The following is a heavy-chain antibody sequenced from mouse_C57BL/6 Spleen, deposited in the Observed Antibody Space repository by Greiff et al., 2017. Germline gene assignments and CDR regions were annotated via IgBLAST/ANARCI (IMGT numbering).Heavy chain of an antibody. Sequence: QVQLQQPGAELVKPGASVKMSCKASGYTFTSYWITWVKQRPGQGLEWIGDIYPGSGSTNYNEKFKSKATLTVDTSSSTAYMQLSSLTSEDSAVYYCARAEGRQGSTTVVKDAMDYWGQGTSVTVSS. CDR1: GYTFTSYW. CDR3: ARAEGRQGSTTVVKDAMDY. J-gene: IGHJ4*01. CDR2: IYPGSGST. D-gene: IGHD1-1*01. V-gene: IGHV1-55*01.